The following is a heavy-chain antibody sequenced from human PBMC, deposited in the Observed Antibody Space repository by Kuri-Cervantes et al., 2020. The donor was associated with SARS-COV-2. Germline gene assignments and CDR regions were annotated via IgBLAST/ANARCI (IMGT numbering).Heavy chain of an antibody. CDR1: GFTFSSYA. J-gene: IGHJ3*02. V-gene: IGHV3-23*01. CDR2: ISGSGGST. D-gene: IGHD3-3*01. Sequence: GGSLRLSCSASGFTFSSYAMHWVRQAPGKGLEWVSAISGSGGSTYYADSVKGRFTISRDNSKNTLYLQMNSLRAEDTAVYYCARDRWGDRITIFGVQAFDIWGQGTMVTVSS. CDR3: ARDRWGDRITIFGVQAFDI.